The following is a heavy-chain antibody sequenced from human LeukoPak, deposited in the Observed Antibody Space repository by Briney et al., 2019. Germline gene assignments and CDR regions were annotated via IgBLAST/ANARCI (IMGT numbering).Heavy chain of an antibody. Sequence: PGGSLRLSCAASGFAFSSYSMNWVRQAPGKGLEWVSSISRSSSFIYYADSVRGRFTISRDNAKNSLYLQMNSLRADDTAVYYCAGGESEYTASGDFAYWGQGALVTVSS. CDR2: ISRSSSFI. J-gene: IGHJ4*02. CDR1: GFAFSSYS. CDR3: AGGESEYTASGDFAY. D-gene: IGHD3-10*01. V-gene: IGHV3-21*01.